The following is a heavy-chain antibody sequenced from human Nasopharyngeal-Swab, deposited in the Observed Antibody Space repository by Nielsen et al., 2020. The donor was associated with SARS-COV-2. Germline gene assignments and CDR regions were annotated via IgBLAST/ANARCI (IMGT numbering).Heavy chain of an antibody. CDR2: ISSSGSTI. J-gene: IGHJ4*02. V-gene: IGHV3-11*04. D-gene: IGHD6-6*01. CDR3: ARGSSSFDY. Sequence: RQAPGKGLEWVSCISSSGSTIYYADSVKGRFTISRDNAKNSLYLQMNSLRAEDTAVYYCARGSSSFDYWGQGTLVTVSS.